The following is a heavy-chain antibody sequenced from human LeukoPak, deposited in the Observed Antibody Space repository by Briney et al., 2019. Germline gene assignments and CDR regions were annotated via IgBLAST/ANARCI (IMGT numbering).Heavy chain of an antibody. CDR3: AKDTRDGYSHGEFDY. V-gene: IGHV3-53*01. D-gene: IGHD5-24*01. CDR1: GFTVSSNY. J-gene: IGHJ4*02. Sequence: GGSLRLSCAASGFTVSSNYMSWVRQAPGKGLEWVSVIYSGGSTYYADSVKGRFTISRDNSKNTLYLQMNSLRAEDMALYYCAKDTRDGYSHGEFDYWGQGTLVTVSS. CDR2: IYSGGST.